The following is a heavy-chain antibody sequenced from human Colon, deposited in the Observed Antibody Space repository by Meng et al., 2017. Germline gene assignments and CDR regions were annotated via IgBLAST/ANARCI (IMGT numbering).Heavy chain of an antibody. Sequence: LGEAGGGLVQPGGSLSLSCAVSGFTVSSDFMIWVRQAPGKGLEWVAVIWYDGSNKYYADSVKGRFTISRDNSKNTLYLQMNSLRAEDTAVYYCARNYYYDTSGYCDYWGQGTLVTPPQ. CDR1: GFTVSSDF. D-gene: IGHD3-22*01. V-gene: IGHV3-33*08. J-gene: IGHJ4*02. CDR2: IWYDGSNK. CDR3: ARNYYYDTSGYCDY.